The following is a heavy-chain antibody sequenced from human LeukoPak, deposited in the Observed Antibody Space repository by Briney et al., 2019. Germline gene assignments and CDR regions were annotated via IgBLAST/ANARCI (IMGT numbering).Heavy chain of an antibody. CDR2: IKQDGSEK. V-gene: IGHV3-7*01. J-gene: IGHJ3*02. D-gene: IGHD1-14*01. CDR1: GFTFSSYW. CDR3: AREVYYHDAFDI. Sequence: GGSLRLSCAASGFTFSSYWMSWVRQAPGKGLEWVANIKQDGSEKYYVDSAKGRFTISRDNAKNSLYLQIHSLRVEDTAVYYCAREVYYHDAFDIWGRGTMVTVSS.